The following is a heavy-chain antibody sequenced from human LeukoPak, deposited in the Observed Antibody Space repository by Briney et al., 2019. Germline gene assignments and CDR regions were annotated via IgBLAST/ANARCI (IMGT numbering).Heavy chain of an antibody. V-gene: IGHV3-11*01. CDR1: GFTFSDYY. Sequence: GGSLRLSCAASGFTFSDYYMSWIRQAPGKGLEWVSYISSSGSTIYYADSVKGRFTISRDNAKNSLYLQMNSLKASDTAMYYCARLSQNYDILTGYVSLADYWGQGTLVTVSS. CDR2: ISSSGSTI. CDR3: ARLSQNYDILTGYVSLADY. D-gene: IGHD3-9*01. J-gene: IGHJ4*02.